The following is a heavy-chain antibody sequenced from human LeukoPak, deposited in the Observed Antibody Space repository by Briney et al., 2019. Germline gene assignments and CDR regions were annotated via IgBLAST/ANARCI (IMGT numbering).Heavy chain of an antibody. Sequence: SETLSLTCTVSGGSISTHYWTWIRQPAGKGLEWIGRIFTTGGTNYNPSLKSRVTISLDTSKNQFSLNLRYVTAADTAVYYCATGARDTANHNDYVWFDPWGQGIMVTVSS. CDR3: ATGARDTANHNDYVWFDP. V-gene: IGHV4-4*07. CDR1: GGSISTHY. D-gene: IGHD5-18*01. J-gene: IGHJ5*02. CDR2: IFTTGGT.